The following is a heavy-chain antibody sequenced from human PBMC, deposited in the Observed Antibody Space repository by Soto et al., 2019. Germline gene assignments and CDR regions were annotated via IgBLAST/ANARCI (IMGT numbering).Heavy chain of an antibody. J-gene: IGHJ4*02. CDR3: GKVDSSVFYDVLDY. D-gene: IGHD3-22*01. CDR2: ISGSGSRT. V-gene: IGHV3-23*01. CDR1: GFTFSTYA. Sequence: GGSLRLSCAASGFTFSTYAMSWVRQAPGKGLEWVSTISGSGSRTDYVDSVKGRFTISRDNSKNTLDLQMNSLRAEDTAVYYCGKVDSSVFYDVLDYGGEGPLVTVPS.